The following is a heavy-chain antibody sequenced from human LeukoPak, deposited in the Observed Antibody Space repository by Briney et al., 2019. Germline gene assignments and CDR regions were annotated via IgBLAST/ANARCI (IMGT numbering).Heavy chain of an antibody. V-gene: IGHV3-21*01. J-gene: IGHJ4*02. CDR2: ISSSSYI. CDR1: GFTFSSYS. Sequence: PGGSLRLSCAASGFTFSSYSMNWVRQAPGKGLEWVSSISSSSYIYYADSVKGRFTISRDNAKNSLYLQMNSLRAGDTAVYYCARDMRGAAAGNLDYWGQGTLVTVSS. D-gene: IGHD6-13*01. CDR3: ARDMRGAAAGNLDY.